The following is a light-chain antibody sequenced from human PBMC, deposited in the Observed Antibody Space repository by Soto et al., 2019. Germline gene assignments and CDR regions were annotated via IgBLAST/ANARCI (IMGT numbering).Light chain of an antibody. Sequence: DIQMTQSPSSLSASVGARVTITCRARQSLSSYLNWYQQKPGKAPKLLIYAASSLQSGVPSRFSGSGSGTDFTLTISSLQPEDFATYYCQQSYSTPWKFGQGTKVESK. J-gene: IGKJ1*01. CDR1: QSLSSY. CDR3: QQSYSTPWK. V-gene: IGKV1-39*01. CDR2: AAS.